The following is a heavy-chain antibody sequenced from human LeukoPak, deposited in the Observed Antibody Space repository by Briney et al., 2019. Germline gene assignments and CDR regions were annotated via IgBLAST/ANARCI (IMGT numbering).Heavy chain of an antibody. CDR2: IYTGGSA. CDR3: ARDGTYYDIKGGFDY. V-gene: IGHV3-53*01. J-gene: IGHJ4*02. Sequence: GGSLRLSCAASGFTVSSNYMSWVRQAPGKGLEWVSVIYTGGSAYYADSVKGRFTISRDNSKNTLYLQMNSLRAEDTAVYYCARDGTYYDIKGGFDYWGQGTLVTVSS. D-gene: IGHD3-9*01. CDR1: GFTVSSNY.